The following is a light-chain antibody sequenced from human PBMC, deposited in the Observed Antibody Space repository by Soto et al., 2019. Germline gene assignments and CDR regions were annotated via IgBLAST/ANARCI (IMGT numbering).Light chain of an antibody. V-gene: IGKV1-5*03. CDR3: HHWTDYSGT. CDR1: QSLTRW. J-gene: IGKJ1*01. CDR2: KTS. Sequence: DIHMTQSPSTLSVSVGDRVTITCRASQSLTRWLAWYQQKPGKAPNLLIYKTSSLESGVPARFSGSGSGTEFTLTISRLQPDDFATYYCHHWTDYSGTFGQGTKVEVK.